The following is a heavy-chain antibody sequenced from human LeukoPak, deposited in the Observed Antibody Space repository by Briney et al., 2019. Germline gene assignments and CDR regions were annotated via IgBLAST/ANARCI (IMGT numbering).Heavy chain of an antibody. V-gene: IGHV4-34*01. CDR2: ISHTGST. D-gene: IGHD3-10*01. J-gene: IGHJ5*02. CDR1: GGSFSGYY. Sequence: SETLSLTCAVYGGSFSGYYWSWIRQPPGKGLEWIGEISHTGSTNFNPSLKSRVTISVDTPKNQFSLKLSSVTAADTAVYYCARVAGRITMVRGVNDWFDPWGPGTLVTVSS. CDR3: ARVAGRITMVRGVNDWFDP.